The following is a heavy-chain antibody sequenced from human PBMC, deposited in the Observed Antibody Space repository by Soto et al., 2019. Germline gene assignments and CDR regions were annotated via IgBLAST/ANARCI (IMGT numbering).Heavy chain of an antibody. CDR3: ARGYYTSWYWFDR. D-gene: IGHD6-13*01. CDR1: GGSVSTGVHY. Sequence: QVQLQESGPGLVKPSETLSLTCTVSVSGGSVSTGVHYWSWIRQPPGKGLEWIGYIYYSGSTNYNPALKSRVTISVDTSKNQFSLKLTSVTAADTAVYYCARGYYTSWYWFDRWGRGTLVTLSS. CDR2: IYYSGST. J-gene: IGHJ2*01. V-gene: IGHV4-61*08.